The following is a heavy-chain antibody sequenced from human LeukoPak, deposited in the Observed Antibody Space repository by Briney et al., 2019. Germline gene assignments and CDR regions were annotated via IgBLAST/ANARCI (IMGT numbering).Heavy chain of an antibody. CDR2: IYSVGST. CDR3: ARGGQSGSYSKPIGYFDY. J-gene: IGHJ4*02. V-gene: IGHV3-53*01. CDR1: GFTVSSNY. Sequence: GGSLRLSCAASGFTVSSNYMSWGRQAPGKGLGWVSVIYSVGSTYYTDSVKGRFTISRDNAKNTLYLQMNSLRAEDTAVYHCARGGQSGSYSKPIGYFDYSGKRTLLLVS. D-gene: IGHD1-26*01.